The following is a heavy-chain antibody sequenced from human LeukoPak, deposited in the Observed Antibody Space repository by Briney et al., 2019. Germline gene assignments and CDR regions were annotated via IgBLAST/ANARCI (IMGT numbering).Heavy chain of an antibody. J-gene: IGHJ4*02. CDR1: GGSISTYY. D-gene: IGHD6-6*01. CDR3: ARHDAGIAARPFDN. Sequence: PSETLSLTCTVSGGSISTYYWSWIRRPPGKGLEWIAYIHASGPTNYNPSLKSRITISVDTSKNQFSLKLSSVTAADTAVYYCARHDAGIAARPFDNWGQGTLVTVSS. CDR2: IHASGPT. V-gene: IGHV4-4*09.